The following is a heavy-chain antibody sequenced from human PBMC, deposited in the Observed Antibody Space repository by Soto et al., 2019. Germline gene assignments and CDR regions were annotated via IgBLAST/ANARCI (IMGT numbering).Heavy chain of an antibody. Sequence: QVQLLQSGAEVKKPGSSVKVSCKASGGTFSSYAISWVRQAPGQGLEWMGGIIPIFGTANYAQKFKGRVTIAADESTSTAYMELSSLRSEDTAVYYCARVPIGGAAAVYYYYGMDVWGQGTTVTVSS. CDR2: IIPIFGTA. J-gene: IGHJ6*02. D-gene: IGHD6-13*01. CDR1: GGTFSSYA. CDR3: ARVPIGGAAAVYYYYGMDV. V-gene: IGHV1-69*01.